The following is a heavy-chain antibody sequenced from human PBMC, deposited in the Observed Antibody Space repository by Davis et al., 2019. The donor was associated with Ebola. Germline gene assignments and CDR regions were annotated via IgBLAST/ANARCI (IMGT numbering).Heavy chain of an antibody. CDR2: INQDGIEK. Sequence: PGGSLRPSSPASGFTFSGHWITWVRQAPGKGLEWVANINQDGIEKKYVDSVKGRFTISRDNAKSSLYVYMNSLRGDDTAVYYCARHHYMRIDHWGQGSVVTVSS. CDR1: GFTFSGHW. D-gene: IGHD4-11*01. J-gene: IGHJ4*02. V-gene: IGHV3-7*03. CDR3: ARHHYMRIDH.